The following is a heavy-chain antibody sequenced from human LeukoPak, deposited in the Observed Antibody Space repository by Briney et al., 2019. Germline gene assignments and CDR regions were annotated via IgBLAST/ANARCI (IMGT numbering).Heavy chain of an antibody. V-gene: IGHV3-23*01. CDR3: AKPVAGTGYFDY. D-gene: IGHD6-19*01. Sequence: GGSLRLSCAASGFIFSTYAMTWVRQAPGKGLEWVSAVSGSGDKTHYADPVKGRFSISRDNSKNTLYLQMNSLRAEDTAVYYCAKPVAGTGYFDYWGQGTLVTVSS. CDR2: VSGSGDKT. J-gene: IGHJ4*02. CDR1: GFIFSTYA.